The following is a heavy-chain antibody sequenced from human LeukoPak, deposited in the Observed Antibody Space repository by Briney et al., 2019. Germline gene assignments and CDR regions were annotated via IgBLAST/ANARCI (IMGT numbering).Heavy chain of an antibody. CDR3: AREPDTALVRDAFDI. J-gene: IGHJ3*02. CDR1: GFTFSSYW. CDR2: IKQDGSEK. D-gene: IGHD5-18*01. Sequence: GGSLRLSCAASGFTFSSYWMSWVRQAPGKGLEWVANIKQDGSEKYYVDSVKGRFTISRDNAKNSLYLQMNSLRAEDTAVYYCAREPDTALVRDAFDIWGQGTMVTVSS. V-gene: IGHV3-7*01.